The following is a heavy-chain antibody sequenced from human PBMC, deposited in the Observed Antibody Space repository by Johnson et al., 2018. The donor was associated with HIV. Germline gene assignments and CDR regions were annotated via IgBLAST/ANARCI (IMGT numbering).Heavy chain of an antibody. Sequence: VQLVESGGGLVQPGGSLRLSCAASGFTFSSYDMHWVRQATGKGLEWVSAIGTAGDTYYPGSVKGRFTISRENAKNSLYLQMNSLRAGDTAVYYCARGSYDYVWGSYPRRAFDSWGQGTMVTVSS. CDR3: ARGSYDYVWGSYPRRAFDS. J-gene: IGHJ3*02. CDR2: IGTAGDT. V-gene: IGHV3-13*01. D-gene: IGHD3-16*02. CDR1: GFTFSSYD.